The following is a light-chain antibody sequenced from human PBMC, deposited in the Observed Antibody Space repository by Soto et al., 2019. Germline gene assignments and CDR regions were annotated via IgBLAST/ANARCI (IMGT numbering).Light chain of an antibody. CDR1: QSVSSSY. V-gene: IGKV3-20*01. CDR3: QQYGTSPRT. J-gene: IGKJ1*01. CDR2: HAS. Sequence: IVFTQSPGTLSFSPGERATLSGRTSQSVSSSYLAWYQQKPGQAPRLLIYHASTRATGIPDRFSGSGSGTDFTLTISRLEPEDFAVYYCQQYGTSPRTFGQGTKVDIK.